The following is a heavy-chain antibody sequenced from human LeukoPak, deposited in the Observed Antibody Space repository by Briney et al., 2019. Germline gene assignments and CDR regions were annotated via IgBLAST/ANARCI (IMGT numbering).Heavy chain of an antibody. D-gene: IGHD4-23*01. CDR1: GDSISSSSCY. Sequence: SETLSLTCTVSGDSISSSSCYWGWIRQPPGKGLEWIGSIYYSGSTYYNPSLKSRVTISVDTSKNQFSLKLSSVTAADTAVYYCVVAEDYGGNRQGYWGQGTLVTVSS. J-gene: IGHJ4*02. CDR2: IYYSGST. V-gene: IGHV4-39*01. CDR3: VVAEDYGGNRQGY.